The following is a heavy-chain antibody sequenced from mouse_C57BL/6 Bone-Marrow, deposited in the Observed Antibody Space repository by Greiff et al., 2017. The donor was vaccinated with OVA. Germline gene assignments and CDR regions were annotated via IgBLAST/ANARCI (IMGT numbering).Heavy chain of an antibody. CDR3: AREDYYGSRGDWYFDV. J-gene: IGHJ1*03. Sequence: VQLQQPGAELVMPGASVKLSCKASGYTFTSYWMHWVTQRPGQGLEWIGEIDPSDSYTNYNQKFKGKSTLTVDKSSSTAYMQLSSLTSEDSAVYYCAREDYYGSRGDWYFDVWGTGTTVTVSS. CDR1: GYTFTSYW. D-gene: IGHD1-1*01. CDR2: IDPSDSYT. V-gene: IGHV1-69*01.